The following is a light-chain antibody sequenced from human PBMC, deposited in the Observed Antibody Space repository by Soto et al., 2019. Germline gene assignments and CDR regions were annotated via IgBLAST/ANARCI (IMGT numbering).Light chain of an antibody. Sequence: DIQMTQSPSSLSASVGDRVXXXXXASQSISSYLNWYQQKPGKAPKLLIYAASSLQSGVPSRFSGSGSGTDFTLTISSLQPEDFATYYCQQSYSTPITFGQGTRLEI. V-gene: IGKV1-39*01. CDR3: QQSYSTPIT. CDR2: AAS. J-gene: IGKJ5*01. CDR1: QSISSY.